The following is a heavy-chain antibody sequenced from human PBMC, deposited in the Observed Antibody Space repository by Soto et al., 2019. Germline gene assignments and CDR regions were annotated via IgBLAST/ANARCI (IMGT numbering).Heavy chain of an antibody. Sequence: PGGSLRLSCAASGFTFSNAWMNWVRQAPGKGLEWVGRIKSKTDGGTTDYAAPVKGRFTISRDDSKNTLYLQMNSLKTEDTAVYYCTRDRPPRSITMVRGPDAFDIWGQGTMVTVSS. D-gene: IGHD3-10*01. V-gene: IGHV3-15*07. CDR3: TRDRPPRSITMVRGPDAFDI. CDR1: GFTFSNAW. J-gene: IGHJ3*02. CDR2: IKSKTDGGTT.